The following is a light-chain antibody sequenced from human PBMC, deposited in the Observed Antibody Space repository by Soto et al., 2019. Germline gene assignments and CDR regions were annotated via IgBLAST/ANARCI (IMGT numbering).Light chain of an antibody. CDR1: QSINSW. J-gene: IGKJ2*01. V-gene: IGKV1-5*03. CDR3: QQYNNWYT. CDR2: KAS. Sequence: DIQMTQSPSTLSASVGDRVTITCRASQSINSWLAWYQQKPGKAPKLLIYKASTLESGVPSRFSGSGSGTEFTLTISSLQADDFATYYCQQYNNWYTFGQGTKLEIK.